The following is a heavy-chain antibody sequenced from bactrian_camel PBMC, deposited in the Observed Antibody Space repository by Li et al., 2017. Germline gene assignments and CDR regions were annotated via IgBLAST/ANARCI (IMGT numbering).Heavy chain of an antibody. V-gene: IGHV3S1*01. J-gene: IGHJ4*01. CDR2: IDGAGTT. D-gene: IGHD7*01. Sequence: HVQLVESGGGAVQAGGSLRLSCATLGYTSSRYCMAWFRQAPGKEREGVAVIDGAGTTAYTQSVKDRFTISQVNNTLYLQMNGLKPEDSAMYYCAVENWEGRAACSTLCMRFWGQGTQVTVS. CDR1: GYTSSRYC. CDR3: AVENWEGRAACSTLCMRF.